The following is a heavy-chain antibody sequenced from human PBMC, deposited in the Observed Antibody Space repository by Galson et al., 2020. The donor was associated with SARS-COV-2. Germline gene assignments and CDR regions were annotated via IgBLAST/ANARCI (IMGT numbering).Heavy chain of an antibody. V-gene: IGHV3-30-3*01. CDR2: ISFAGSNK. Sequence: GGSLRLPCAASGFTFISYALHWFRQPPGKGLDWVAVISFAGSNKSYSNTVKGRFTTSRDNSKNPLYLQMNSLRAEDTAVYYCARVQSEYSGSYYIFLNGYFQHWGQGTLVTVSS. CDR1: GFTFISYA. D-gene: IGHD1-26*01. CDR3: ARVQSEYSGSYYIFLNGYFQH. J-gene: IGHJ1*01.